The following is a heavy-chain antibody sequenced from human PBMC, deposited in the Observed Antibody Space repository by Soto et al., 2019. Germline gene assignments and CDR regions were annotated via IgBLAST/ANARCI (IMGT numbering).Heavy chain of an antibody. CDR1: GFTVISNY. J-gene: IGHJ4*02. V-gene: IGHV3-66*01. Sequence: GGSLRLSCAASGFTVISNYMSWVRQAPGKGLEWVSVIYSGGSTYYADSVKGRFTISRDNSKNTLYLQMNSLRAEDTAVYYCASPVRGSGSYYHFDYWGQGTPVTV. D-gene: IGHD3-10*01. CDR3: ASPVRGSGSYYHFDY. CDR2: IYSGGST.